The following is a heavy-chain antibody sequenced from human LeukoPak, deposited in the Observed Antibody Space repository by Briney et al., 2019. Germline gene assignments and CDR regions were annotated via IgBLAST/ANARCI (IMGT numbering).Heavy chain of an antibody. J-gene: IGHJ6*03. CDR1: AGSLGGYY. CDR2: IYTSGST. CDR3: ARGGYDWNEEREQEGYYYYYMDV. D-gene: IGHD1-1*01. V-gene: IGHV4-59*10. Sequence: SETLSLTCVVYAGSLGGYYWSWIRQPAAKGLAWIGRIYTSGSTNYNPSLKSRVTISVDTSKNQFSLKLSSVTAADTAVYYCARGGYDWNEEREQEGYYYYYMDVWGKGTTVTVSS.